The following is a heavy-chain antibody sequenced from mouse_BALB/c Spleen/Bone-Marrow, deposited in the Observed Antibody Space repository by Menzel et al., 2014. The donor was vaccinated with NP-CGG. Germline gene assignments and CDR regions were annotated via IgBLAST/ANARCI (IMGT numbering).Heavy chain of an antibody. CDR1: GYTFTNYW. V-gene: IGHV1-69*02. CDR3: ARGVVYYYAMDY. Sequence: VQLQQSGAELVKPGASVKLSCKASGYTFTNYWMHWVKRRPGQGLEWIGEIDPSDSYSNYNQNFKGKATLTVDESSSTAYMQLTSLTSEDSAVYYCARGVVYYYAMDYWGQGTSVTVSS. CDR2: IDPSDSYS. J-gene: IGHJ4*01.